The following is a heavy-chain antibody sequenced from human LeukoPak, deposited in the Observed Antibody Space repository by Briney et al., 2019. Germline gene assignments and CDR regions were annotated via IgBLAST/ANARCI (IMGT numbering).Heavy chain of an antibody. Sequence: PGGSLRLSCAASGFTFSSYAMSWVRQAPGKGLEWVSVISGNGDHTNYADSVEGRFTISRDNSKNTLYLQMNSLRAEDTAVYYCAKDRISDASGPRFDPWGQGTLVTVSS. CDR3: AKDRISDASGPRFDP. V-gene: IGHV3-23*01. CDR1: GFTFSSYA. J-gene: IGHJ5*02. CDR2: ISGNGDHT. D-gene: IGHD3-10*01.